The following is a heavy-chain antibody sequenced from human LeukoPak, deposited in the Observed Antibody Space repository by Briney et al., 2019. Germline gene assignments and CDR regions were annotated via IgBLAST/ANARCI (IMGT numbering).Heavy chain of an antibody. CDR1: GYTFTGYY. CDR3: ARDLISNYYYYYMDV. V-gene: IGHV1-69*13. D-gene: IGHD2-21*01. J-gene: IGHJ6*03. CDR2: INPIFGTA. Sequence: GASVKVSCKASGYTFTGYYMHWVRQAPGQGLEWMGGINPIFGTANYAQKFQGRVTITADESTSTAYMELSSLRSEDTAVYYCARDLISNYYYYYMDVWGKGTTVTVSS.